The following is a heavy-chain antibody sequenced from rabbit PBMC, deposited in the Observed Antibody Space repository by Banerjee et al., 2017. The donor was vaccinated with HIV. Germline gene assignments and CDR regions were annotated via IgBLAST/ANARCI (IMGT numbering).Heavy chain of an antibody. J-gene: IGHJ4*01. CDR2: IYIGSGGST. CDR1: GIDFNSYYY. D-gene: IGHD4-1*01. CDR3: ARDLAGVIGWNFNL. V-gene: IGHV1S40*01. Sequence: QSLEESGGDLVKPGASLTLTCKASGIDFNSYYYMCWVRQAPGKGPEWIACIYIGSGGSTYYASWAKGRFTISKTSSTTVTLQMTSLTAADTATYFCARDLAGVIGWNFNLWGPGTLVTVS.